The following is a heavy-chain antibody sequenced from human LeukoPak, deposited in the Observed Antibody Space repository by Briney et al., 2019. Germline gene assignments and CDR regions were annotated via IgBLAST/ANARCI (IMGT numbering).Heavy chain of an antibody. D-gene: IGHD2-15*01. CDR3: AKQRSEVVIAATNY. CDR1: GFTFSSYA. J-gene: IGHJ4*02. Sequence: GGSLRLSCAASGFTFSSYAMSWVRQAPGKGLEWVSAISGSGGSTYYADSVKGRFTISRDNSKNTLYLQMNSLRAEDTAVYYCAKQRSEVVIAATNYWGQGTLVTVSS. CDR2: ISGSGGST. V-gene: IGHV3-23*01.